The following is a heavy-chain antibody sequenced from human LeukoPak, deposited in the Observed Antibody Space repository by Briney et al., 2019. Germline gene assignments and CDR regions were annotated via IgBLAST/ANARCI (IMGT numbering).Heavy chain of an antibody. CDR3: TQTLPLYGSGSYGFDY. V-gene: IGHV3-49*03. CDR1: GFTFGDYA. J-gene: IGHJ4*02. Sequence: GRSLRLSCTASGFTFGDYAMSWFRQAPGKGLEWVGFIRSKAYGGTTEYAASVKGRFTISRDDSKSIAYLQMNSLKTEDTAVYYCTQTLPLYGSGSYGFDYWGQGTLVTVSS. CDR2: IRSKAYGGTT. D-gene: IGHD3-10*01.